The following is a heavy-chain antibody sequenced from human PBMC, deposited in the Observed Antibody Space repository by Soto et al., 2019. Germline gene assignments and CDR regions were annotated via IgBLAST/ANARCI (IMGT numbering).Heavy chain of an antibody. CDR2: ISGSGGST. CDR3: AKGRVVVPAAPLDY. D-gene: IGHD2-2*01. Sequence: EVQLLESGGGLVQPGGSLRLSCAASGFTFSSYAMSWVRQAPGKGLEWVSAISGSGGSTYYADSVKGRFTISRDNSKNTLYLQMNSLRAEHTAVYYCAKGRVVVPAAPLDYWGQGTLVTVSS. CDR1: GFTFSSYA. J-gene: IGHJ4*02. V-gene: IGHV3-23*01.